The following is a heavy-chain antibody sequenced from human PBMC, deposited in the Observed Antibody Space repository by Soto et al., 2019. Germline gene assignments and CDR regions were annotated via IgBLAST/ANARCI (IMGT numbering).Heavy chain of an antibody. V-gene: IGHV3-66*01. J-gene: IGHJ6*04. CDR1: GFTVSSSY. CDR3: AREVGGGMDV. Sequence: EVQLVESEGSLVQPGGSLRLSCAASGFTVSSSYMSWVRQAPGKGLEWVSVFYTGGSTFYADSVKGRFTISRDNSKNTLYLKMTGRRAGDTAVYYCAREVGGGMDVGGKGTTVTVSS. D-gene: IGHD2-15*01. CDR2: FYTGGST.